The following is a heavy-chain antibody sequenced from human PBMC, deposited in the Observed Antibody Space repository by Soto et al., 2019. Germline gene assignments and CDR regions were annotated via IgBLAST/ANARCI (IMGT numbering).Heavy chain of an antibody. CDR3: ARERGPRTARFLFLSAFDI. J-gene: IGHJ3*02. CDR1: GYTFTSYA. Sequence: ASVKVSCKASGYTFTSYAMHWVRQAPGQRLEWMGWINAGNGNTKYSQKFQGRVTITRDTSASTAYMELSSLRSEDTAVYYCARERGPRTARFLFLSAFDIWGQGTMVTVSS. D-gene: IGHD2-21*01. CDR2: INAGNGNT. V-gene: IGHV1-3*01.